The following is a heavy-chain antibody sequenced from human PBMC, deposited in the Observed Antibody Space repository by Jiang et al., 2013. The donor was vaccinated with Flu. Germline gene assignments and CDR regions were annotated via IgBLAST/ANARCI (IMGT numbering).Heavy chain of an antibody. CDR3: AREGGSGGGLGPDY. CDR2: INTGNGNT. Sequence: SGAEVKKPGASVKVSCKASGYTFTRNVIHWVRQAPGQRLEWMGWINTGNGNTRYSEELRGRVTITRDTAASTAYLQLDNLTAADTAVYYCAREGGSGGGLGPDYWGQGTLVTVSS. CDR1: GYTFTRNV. J-gene: IGHJ4*02. D-gene: IGHD1-26*01. V-gene: IGHV1-3*03.